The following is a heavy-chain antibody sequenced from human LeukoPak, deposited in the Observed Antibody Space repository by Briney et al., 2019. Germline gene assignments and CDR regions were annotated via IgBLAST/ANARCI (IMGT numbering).Heavy chain of an antibody. CDR3: ARWDQRGYSYAPDAFDI. J-gene: IGHJ3*02. Sequence: SQTLPLTCTVSGGSISSGGYFWSWIRQHPGKGLEGNGYIYYSGSTYYNPSLKSRVTISVDPSKNPFSLKLSSVTAAHTAVYYCARWDQRGYSYAPDAFDIWGQGTMVTVSS. D-gene: IGHD5-18*01. CDR2: IYYSGST. V-gene: IGHV4-31*03. CDR1: GGSISSGGYF.